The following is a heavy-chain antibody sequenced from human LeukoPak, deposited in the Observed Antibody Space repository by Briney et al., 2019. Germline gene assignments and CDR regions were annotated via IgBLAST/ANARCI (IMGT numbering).Heavy chain of an antibody. CDR1: GFTFSSYS. V-gene: IGHV3-21*01. J-gene: IGHJ6*03. D-gene: IGHD1-14*01. CDR3: ARRANLKKDYYYMDV. Sequence: GGSLRLSCAASGFTFSSYSMNWVRQAPGKGLEWVSSISSSSSYIYYADSVKGRFTISRDNAKNSLYLQMNGLRAEDTAVYYCARRANLKKDYYYMDVWGKGTTVTVSS. CDR2: ISSSSSYI.